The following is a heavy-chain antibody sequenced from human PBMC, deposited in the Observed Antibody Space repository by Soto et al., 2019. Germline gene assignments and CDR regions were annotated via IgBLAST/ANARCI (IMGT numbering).Heavy chain of an antibody. CDR2: MNPNSGNT. CDR1: GYTFTSYD. D-gene: IGHD3-3*01. Sequence: ASVKVSCKASGYTFTSYDINWVRQATGQGLEWMGWMNPNSGNTGYAQKFQGRVTMTRNTSISTAYMELSSLRSEDTAVYYCARGPTIFGVVSSGYWGQGTLVTVSS. CDR3: ARGPTIFGVVSSGY. J-gene: IGHJ4*02. V-gene: IGHV1-8*01.